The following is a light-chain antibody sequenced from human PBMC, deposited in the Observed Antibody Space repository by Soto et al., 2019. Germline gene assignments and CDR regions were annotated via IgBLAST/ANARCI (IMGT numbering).Light chain of an antibody. CDR2: KAS. CDR1: QSIVNW. CDR3: QQYNNNWT. V-gene: IGKV1-5*03. J-gene: IGKJ1*01. Sequence: DVQMTQSPSTLSASVGDRVTITCRASQSIVNWLAWYQQKPGKAPKLLIYKASSLESGDPSRFSGSGSGTEFTLTISSLQPDDFATYYCQQYNNNWTFGQGTKVEIK.